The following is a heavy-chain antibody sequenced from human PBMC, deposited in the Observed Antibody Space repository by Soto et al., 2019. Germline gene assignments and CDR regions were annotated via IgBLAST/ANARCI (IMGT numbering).Heavy chain of an antibody. J-gene: IGHJ4*02. CDR3: AKERSSGWSFDY. CDR2: MSGSGDST. V-gene: IGHV3-23*01. D-gene: IGHD6-19*01. CDR1: GFTFSTYA. Sequence: GESLRLSCAGSGFTFSTYAMNWVRQAPGKGLEWVSGMSGSGDSTYYADSVKGRFTVSRDNSKNTLYLQMNSLRAEDTAVFYCAKERSSGWSFDYWGQGTLVTVSS.